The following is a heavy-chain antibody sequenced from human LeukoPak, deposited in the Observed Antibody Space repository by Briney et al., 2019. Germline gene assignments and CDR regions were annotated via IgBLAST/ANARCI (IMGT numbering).Heavy chain of an antibody. V-gene: IGHV4-34*01. CDR1: GGSFSGYY. CDR2: INHSGST. J-gene: IGHJ6*02. D-gene: IGHD4-17*01. Sequence: TSETLSLTCAVYGGSFSGYYWSWIRQPPGKGLEWIGEINHSGSTNYNPSLKSRVTISVDTSKNQFSLKLSSVTAADTAVYYCASDYGDSVDVWGQGTTVTVSS. CDR3: ASDYGDSVDV.